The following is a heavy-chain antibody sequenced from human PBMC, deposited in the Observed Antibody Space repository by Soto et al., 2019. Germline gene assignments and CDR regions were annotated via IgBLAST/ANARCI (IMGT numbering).Heavy chain of an antibody. V-gene: IGHV5-51*01. CDR2: IYPGDSDT. Sequence: PGESLKISCKGSGYSFTSYWIGWVRQMPGKGLEWMGIIYPGDSDTRYSPSFQGQVTISADKSISTAYLQWSSLKASDTAMYYCARHSKEGGYYYYYGMDVWGQGTTVTVSS. CDR1: GYSFTSYW. J-gene: IGHJ6*02. D-gene: IGHD3-16*01. CDR3: ARHSKEGGYYYYYGMDV.